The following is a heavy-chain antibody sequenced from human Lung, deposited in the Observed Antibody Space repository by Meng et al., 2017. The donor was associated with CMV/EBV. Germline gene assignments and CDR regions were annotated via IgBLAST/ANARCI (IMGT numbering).Heavy chain of an antibody. CDR1: GFTFSRYW. CDR3: VKGGNQDLDY. Sequence: GGSLRLSCAAYGFTFSRYWMGWVRQVPGKGLEWVANIKHDGSEKYYVDSVKGRFTMARDNAKNSLYMQMNSLRADDTAVYYGVKGGNQDLDYWDQGTLVTVSS. D-gene: IGHD1-14*01. V-gene: IGHV3-7*01. J-gene: IGHJ4*02. CDR2: IKHDGSEK.